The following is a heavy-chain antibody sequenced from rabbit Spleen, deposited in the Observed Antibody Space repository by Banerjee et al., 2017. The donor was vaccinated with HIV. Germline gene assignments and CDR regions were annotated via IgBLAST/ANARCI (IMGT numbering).Heavy chain of an antibody. CDR1: GDSFSGDSY. Sequence: QSLEESGGDLVKPGASLTLTCIASGDSFSGDSYMCWVRQAPGKGLEGIACIDTGSSGFTYFASWAKGRFTISKTSSTTVTLQMTSLTAADTATYFCARDLAGVIGWNFGWWGPGTLVTVS. CDR3: ARDLAGVIGWNFGW. J-gene: IGHJ4*01. CDR2: IDTGSSGFT. D-gene: IGHD4-1*01. V-gene: IGHV1S40*01.